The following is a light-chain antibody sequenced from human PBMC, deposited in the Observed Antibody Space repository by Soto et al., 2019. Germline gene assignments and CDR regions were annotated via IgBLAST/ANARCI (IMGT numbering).Light chain of an antibody. CDR3: SSKTSSSSPFV. CDR2: EVN. CDR1: KFDIGRYNY. Sequence: QSALTQPASVSGSPGQTITISCAGTKFDIGRYNYVSWYRQHPGEAPKLIIFEVNNRPSGISNRFSGSKSGNTASLTISGLQADDEGDYYCSSKTSSSSPFVFGTGTKLTVL. J-gene: IGLJ1*01. V-gene: IGLV2-14*01.